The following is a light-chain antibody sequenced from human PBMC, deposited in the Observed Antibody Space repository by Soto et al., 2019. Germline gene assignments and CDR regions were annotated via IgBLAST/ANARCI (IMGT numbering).Light chain of an antibody. Sequence: QSALTQPASVSGSPGQSITISCTGTSIDVGGYNYVSWYQQHPGKAPKFMIYDVSNRPSGVSNRFSGSKSGNTASLTISGLQAEDEADYYCTSYTSSSTYVFGTGTKLTVL. CDR1: SIDVGGYNY. CDR2: DVS. J-gene: IGLJ1*01. V-gene: IGLV2-14*01. CDR3: TSYTSSSTYV.